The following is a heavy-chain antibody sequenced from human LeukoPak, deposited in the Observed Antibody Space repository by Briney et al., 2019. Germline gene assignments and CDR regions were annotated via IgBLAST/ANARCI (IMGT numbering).Heavy chain of an antibody. CDR1: GFTFSGSA. Sequence: GGSLRLSCAASGFTFSGSAMHWVRQASGKGLEWVGRIRSKANNYATAYAASVKGRFTISRNDSKNTAYLQMNSLKTEDTAVYYCTRSDFYYGPLWFDPWGQGTLVTVSS. V-gene: IGHV3-73*01. CDR3: TRSDFYYGPLWFDP. D-gene: IGHD3/OR15-3a*01. CDR2: IRSKANNYAT. J-gene: IGHJ5*02.